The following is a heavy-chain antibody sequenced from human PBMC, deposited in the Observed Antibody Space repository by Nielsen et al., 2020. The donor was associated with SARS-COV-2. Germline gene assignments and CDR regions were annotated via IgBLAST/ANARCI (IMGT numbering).Heavy chain of an antibody. D-gene: IGHD6-19*01. CDR1: GFTFSMWN. CDR3: AKRSGYTSGWYGDY. Sequence: GESLKISCAASGFTFSMWNMNWVRQAPGKGLEWVSAISASTYYADSVKGRFTISRDNSKNTLYLQMNSLRAEDTAVYYCAKRSGYTSGWYGDYWGQGTLVTVSS. J-gene: IGHJ4*02. CDR2: ISAST. V-gene: IGHV3-23*01.